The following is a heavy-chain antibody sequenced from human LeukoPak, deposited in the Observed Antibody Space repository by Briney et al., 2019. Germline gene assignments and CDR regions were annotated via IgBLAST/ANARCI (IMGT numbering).Heavy chain of an antibody. D-gene: IGHD4-23*01. CDR3: ARGPSYGGNSRSDY. CDR2: MNPNSGNT. Sequence: WASVKVSCKASGYTFTSYDINWVRQATGQGLEWMGWMNPNSGNTGYAQKFQGRVTITRNTSISTAYMELSSLRSEDTAVYYCARGPSYGGNSRSDYWGQGTLVTVSS. V-gene: IGHV1-8*03. CDR1: GYTFTSYD. J-gene: IGHJ4*02.